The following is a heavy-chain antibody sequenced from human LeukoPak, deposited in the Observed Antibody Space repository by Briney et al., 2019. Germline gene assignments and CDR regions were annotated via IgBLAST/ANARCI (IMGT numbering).Heavy chain of an antibody. CDR3: ARGLPSIAAAVDY. V-gene: IGHV4-59*01. Sequence: PSETLSLTCTVSGGSISSYYRCWIRQPPGKGLEWIGYISHSGTANYNPSLKSRVTISLDTSKNQFSLKLTSVTAADTAVYFCARGLPSIAAAVDYWGQGSLVGVSS. D-gene: IGHD6-13*01. J-gene: IGHJ4*02. CDR2: ISHSGTA. CDR1: GGSISSYY.